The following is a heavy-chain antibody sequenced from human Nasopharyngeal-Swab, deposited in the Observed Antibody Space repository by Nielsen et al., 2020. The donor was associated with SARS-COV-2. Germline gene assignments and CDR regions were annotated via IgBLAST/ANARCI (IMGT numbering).Heavy chain of an antibody. Sequence: GESLKISCEASGFTFSNAWMSWVRQAPGKGLEWVGRIKSKTDGGTTDYAAPVKGRFTISRDDSKNTLYLQMNSLKTEDTAVYYCTTGGRWELRPIDYWGRGTLVTVSS. D-gene: IGHD1-26*01. V-gene: IGHV3-15*01. CDR2: IKSKTDGGTT. CDR1: GFTFSNAW. CDR3: TTGGRWELRPIDY. J-gene: IGHJ4*02.